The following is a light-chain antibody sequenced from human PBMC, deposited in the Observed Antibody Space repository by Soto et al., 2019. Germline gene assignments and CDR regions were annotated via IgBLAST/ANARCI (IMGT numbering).Light chain of an antibody. CDR3: QQYNNWPPEGT. Sequence: EMVMTQSPATLSVSPGERATLSCRASQSVSTNLAWYQQRPGLAPRLLIYDTVTRAPGIPARFSGSGSGTEFTLTISSLQSEDFAVYYCQQYNNWPPEGTFGPGTKVEIK. CDR2: DTV. CDR1: QSVSTN. J-gene: IGKJ3*01. V-gene: IGKV3-15*01.